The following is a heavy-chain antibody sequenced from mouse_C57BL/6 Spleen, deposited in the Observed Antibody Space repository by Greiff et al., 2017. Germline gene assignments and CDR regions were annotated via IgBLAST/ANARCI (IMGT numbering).Heavy chain of an antibody. V-gene: IGHV1-42*01. J-gene: IGHJ1*03. CDR2: INPSTGGT. Sequence: EVQLVESGPELVKPGASVKISCKASGYSFTGYYMNWVKQSPEKSLEWIGEINPSTGGTTYNQKFKAKATLTVDKSSSTAYMQLKSLTSEDSAVYYCAREKFYGNRYFDVWGTGTTVTVSS. CDR3: AREKFYGNRYFDV. D-gene: IGHD2-1*01. CDR1: GYSFTGYY.